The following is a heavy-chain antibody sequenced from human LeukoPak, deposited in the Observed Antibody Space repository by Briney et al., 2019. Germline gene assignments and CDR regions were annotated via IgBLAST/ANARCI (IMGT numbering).Heavy chain of an antibody. CDR3: VWDDSSGYFDC. D-gene: IGHD3-22*01. J-gene: IGHJ4*02. CDR1: GFTFSSYA. CDR2: ISGSGGST. Sequence: AGGSLRLSCAASGFTFSSYAMSWVRQAPGKGLEWVSAISGSGGSTYYADSVRGRFTISRDNSKNTLYLQMNSLRAEDTAVYYCVWDDSSGYFDCWGQGTLVTVSS. V-gene: IGHV3-23*01.